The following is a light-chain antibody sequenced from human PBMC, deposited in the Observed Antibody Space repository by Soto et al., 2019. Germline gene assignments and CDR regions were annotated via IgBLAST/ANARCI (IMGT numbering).Light chain of an antibody. Sequence: EIVLTQSPGTLSLSPGERATLSCRASQSVSSSYLAWYQQKPGQAPRLLIYGASSRATGISDRFSGSGSGTDFTLTISRLEPEEFAVYYCQQYGSSPGFTFGPGTKVDIK. J-gene: IGKJ3*01. CDR3: QQYGSSPGFT. V-gene: IGKV3-20*01. CDR2: GAS. CDR1: QSVSSSY.